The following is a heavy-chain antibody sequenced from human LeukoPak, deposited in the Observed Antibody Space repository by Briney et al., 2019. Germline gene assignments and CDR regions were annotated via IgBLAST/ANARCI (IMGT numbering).Heavy chain of an antibody. Sequence: GESLKISCKGSGSSFTSSWIGWVRQLPGKGLEWMGIIYPGDSDTRYSPSFQGQVTISADKSISTAYLQWRSLKASDPAMYYCARPSGTYNRFDYWGQGTLVTVSS. CDR1: GSSFTSSW. V-gene: IGHV5-51*01. CDR2: IYPGDSDT. J-gene: IGHJ4*02. D-gene: IGHD1-26*01. CDR3: ARPSGTYNRFDY.